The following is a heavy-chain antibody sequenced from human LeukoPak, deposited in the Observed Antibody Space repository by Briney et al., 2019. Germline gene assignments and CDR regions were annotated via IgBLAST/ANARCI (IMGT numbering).Heavy chain of an antibody. CDR2: INWNGGST. V-gene: IGHV3-20*04. CDR1: GFTLDDYG. CDR3: ARDSSGYYYVY. J-gene: IGHJ4*02. D-gene: IGHD3-22*01. Sequence: GGSLRLSCAASGFTLDDYGMSWVRQAPGKGLEWVSGINWNGGSTGYADSVKGRFTISRDNAKNSLYLQMNSLRAEDTALYYCARDSSGYYYVYWGQGTLVTVSS.